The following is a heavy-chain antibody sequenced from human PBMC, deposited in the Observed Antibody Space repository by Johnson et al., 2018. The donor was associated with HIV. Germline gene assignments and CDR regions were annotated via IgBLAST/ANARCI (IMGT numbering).Heavy chain of an antibody. D-gene: IGHD3-16*01. Sequence: VQLVESGGGVVQPGRSLRLSCAASGFTFSSYAMHWVRQAPGKGLEWVSGINWNGGSTGYADSVKGRFTISRDNSKNTLYLQMNSLRAEDTAVYYCARERRPWGPDAFDIWGQGTMVTVSS. CDR1: GFTFSSYA. V-gene: IGHV3-NL1*01. CDR3: ARERRPWGPDAFDI. J-gene: IGHJ3*02. CDR2: INWNGGST.